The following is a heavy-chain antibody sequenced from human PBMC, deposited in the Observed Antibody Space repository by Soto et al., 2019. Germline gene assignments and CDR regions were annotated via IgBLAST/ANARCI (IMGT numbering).Heavy chain of an antibody. CDR3: ARKVFPIVAPYFDY. CDR2: IYYSGST. Sequence: ESLSLTCTGSGGSVSSYYWSWIRHPPGKGLEWIGYIYYSGSTNYNPSLKSRVTISVDTSKNQFSLTVSSVTAADTAVYYCARKVFPIVAPYFDYWGEGTLVSVSS. CDR1: GGSVSSYY. J-gene: IGHJ4*02. D-gene: IGHD5-12*01. V-gene: IGHV4-59*02.